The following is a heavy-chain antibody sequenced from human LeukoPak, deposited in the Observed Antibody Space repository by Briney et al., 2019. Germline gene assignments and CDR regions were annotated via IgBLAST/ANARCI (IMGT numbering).Heavy chain of an antibody. V-gene: IGHV1-2*02. CDR2: INPNSGGT. J-gene: IGHJ3*02. Sequence: ASVKVSCKASGYTFTGYYMHWVRQAPGQGLEWMGWINPNSGGTNYAQKFQGRVTMTRDTSISTAYMELSRLRSDDTAVYYCARDLTLRYFDWLSLPNAFDIWGQGTMVTVSS. CDR3: ARDLTLRYFDWLSLPNAFDI. CDR1: GYTFTGYY. D-gene: IGHD3-9*01.